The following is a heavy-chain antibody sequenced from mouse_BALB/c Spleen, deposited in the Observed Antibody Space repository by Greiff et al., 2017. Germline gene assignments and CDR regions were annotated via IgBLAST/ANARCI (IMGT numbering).Heavy chain of an antibody. CDR3: AREDYDGGLDY. D-gene: IGHD2-4*01. V-gene: IGHV5-6*01. CDR2: ISSGGSYT. CDR1: GFTFSSYG. Sequence: EVKLQESGGDLVKPGGSLKLSCAASGFTFSSYGMSWVRQTPDKRLEWVATISSGGSYTYYPDSVKGRFTISRDNAKNTLYLQMSSLKSEDTAMYYCAREDYDGGLDYWGQGTTLTVSS. J-gene: IGHJ2*01.